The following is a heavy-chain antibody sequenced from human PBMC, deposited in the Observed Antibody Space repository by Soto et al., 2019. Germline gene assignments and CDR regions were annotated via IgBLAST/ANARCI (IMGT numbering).Heavy chain of an antibody. V-gene: IGHV1-58*01. CDR2: VVDTGNT. J-gene: IGHJ4*02. CDR3: AATRGSYYTFDF. Sequence: QMHLAQSGPEVKKPGTSVKVSCKASGFTFTTSAVQWVRQPRGQRLEWIGWVVDTGNTNYEPNFQERVTITRDMSTNTVYMELSSLRSDDTAVYYCAATRGSYYTFDFWGQGTLITVSS. CDR1: GFTFTTSA. D-gene: IGHD1-26*01.